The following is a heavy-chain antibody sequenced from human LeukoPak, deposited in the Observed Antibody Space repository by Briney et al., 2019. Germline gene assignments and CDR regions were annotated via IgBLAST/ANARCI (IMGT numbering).Heavy chain of an antibody. CDR3: AKDLRSRSSWYGVPGGFDY. Sequence: PGGSLRLSCAASGFTFSSYAMSWVRQAPGKGLKWVSAISGSGGSTYYADSVKGRFTISRDNSKNTLYLQMNSLRAEDTAVYYCAKDLRSRSSWYGVPGGFDYWGQGTLVTVSS. V-gene: IGHV3-23*01. D-gene: IGHD6-13*01. CDR1: GFTFSSYA. CDR2: ISGSGGST. J-gene: IGHJ4*02.